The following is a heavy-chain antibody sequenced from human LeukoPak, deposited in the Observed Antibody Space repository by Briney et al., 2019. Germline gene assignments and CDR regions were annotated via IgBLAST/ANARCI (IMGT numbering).Heavy chain of an antibody. J-gene: IGHJ6*02. CDR3: AREKPADYGSGSYDLQYYYFGMDV. D-gene: IGHD3-10*01. Sequence: GGSLRLSCAASEFALSNYWMHWVRQAPGKGLVWVSRINNDGSSTSYADSVKGRFTVSRDNAKSTVYLQMISLGDEDTAVYYCAREKPADYGSGSYDLQYYYFGMDVWGQGTTVTVSS. V-gene: IGHV3-74*01. CDR1: EFALSNYW. CDR2: INNDGSST.